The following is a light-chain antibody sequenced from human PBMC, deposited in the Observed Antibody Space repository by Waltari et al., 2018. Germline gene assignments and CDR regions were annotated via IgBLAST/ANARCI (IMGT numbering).Light chain of an antibody. Sequence: IPMTQSPSSLSASVGDTITITCRASQDIGTSLAWYQQKPGEAPKLLVFVASRLQGGVPSRFSGNGSGTDFSLTIRSLQPEDFATYYCQEFYGSLSRTFGGGTKVDIK. J-gene: IGKJ4*01. CDR1: QDIGTS. CDR3: QEFYGSLSRT. V-gene: IGKV1-NL1*01. CDR2: VAS.